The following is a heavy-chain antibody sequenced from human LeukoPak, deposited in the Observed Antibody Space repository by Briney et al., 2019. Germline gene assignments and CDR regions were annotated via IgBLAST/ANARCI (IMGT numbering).Heavy chain of an antibody. CDR2: IYHSGVT. D-gene: IGHD3-3*01. CDR1: GYSISSGYY. V-gene: IGHV4-38-2*02. CDR3: AREVPLGYDFWSGYQQYYFDY. Sequence: SGTLSLTCTVSGYSISSGYYWGWIRQPPGKGLEWIASIYHSGVTYYNPSLKSRVTISVDTSKNQFSLKVTSVTAADTAVYYCAREVPLGYDFWSGYQQYYFDYWGQGTLVTVSS. J-gene: IGHJ4*02.